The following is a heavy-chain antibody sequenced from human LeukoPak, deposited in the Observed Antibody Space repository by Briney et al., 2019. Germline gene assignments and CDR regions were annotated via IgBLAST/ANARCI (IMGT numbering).Heavy chain of an antibody. Sequence: SVKVSCKASGGTFSSYAISWVRQAPGQGLEWMGGIIPIFGTANYAQKFQGRVTITADESTSTAYMELSSPRSEDTAVYYCARAGTIHYYYYGMDVWGQGTTVTVSS. CDR1: GGTFSSYA. D-gene: IGHD4-17*01. CDR3: ARAGTIHYYYYGMDV. J-gene: IGHJ6*02. CDR2: IIPIFGTA. V-gene: IGHV1-69*13.